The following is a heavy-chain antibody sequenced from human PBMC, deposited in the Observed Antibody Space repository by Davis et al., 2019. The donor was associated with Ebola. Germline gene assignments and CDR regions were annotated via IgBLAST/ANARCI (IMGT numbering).Heavy chain of an antibody. CDR3: TREQLWFGGVAPFDY. CDR1: GFSFSDYY. J-gene: IGHJ4*02. CDR2: IRSKAYGGTT. Sequence: PGGSLRLSCAASGFSFSDYYMSWVRQAPGKGLEWVGFIRSKAYGGTTEYAASVKGRFTISRDDSKSIAYLQMNSLKTEDTAVYYCTREQLWFGGVAPFDYWGQGTLVTVSS. V-gene: IGHV3-49*04. D-gene: IGHD5-18*01.